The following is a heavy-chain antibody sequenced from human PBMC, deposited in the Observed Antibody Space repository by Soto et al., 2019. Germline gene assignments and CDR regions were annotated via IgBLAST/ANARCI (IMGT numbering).Heavy chain of an antibody. CDR3: ARGAMITFGGVIVNDFDY. Sequence: QVQLVESGGGVVQPGRSLRLSCAASGFTFSSYGMHWVRQAPGKGLEWVAVIWCDGSNKYYADSVKGRFTITRDNSKNTLYLQMNSLRAEDTAVYYCARGAMITFGGVIVNDFDYWGQGTLVPVS. D-gene: IGHD3-16*02. J-gene: IGHJ4*02. CDR2: IWCDGSNK. CDR1: GFTFSSYG. V-gene: IGHV3-33*01.